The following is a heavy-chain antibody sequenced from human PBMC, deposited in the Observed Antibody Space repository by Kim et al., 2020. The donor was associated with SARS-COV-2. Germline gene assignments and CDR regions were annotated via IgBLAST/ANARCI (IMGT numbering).Heavy chain of an antibody. J-gene: IGHJ4*02. CDR3: ARTARGFGELLYQAPFDY. D-gene: IGHD3-10*01. Sequence: QGRVTITADKSTSTAYMELSSLRSEDTAVYYCARTARGFGELLYQAPFDYWGQGTLVTVSS. V-gene: IGHV1-69*02.